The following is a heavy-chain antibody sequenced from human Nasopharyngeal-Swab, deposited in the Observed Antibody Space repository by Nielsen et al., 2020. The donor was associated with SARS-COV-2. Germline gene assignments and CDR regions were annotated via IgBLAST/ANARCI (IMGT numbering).Heavy chain of an antibody. CDR3: ARDSTVFGVVPSWFDP. V-gene: IGHV4-59*01. Sequence: GSLILSCTVSGGSLSSFYWSWIRQPPGKGLEWIGYIYYGGSTNYNPSLKSRVTISIDTSKNQFSLKLSSVTAADTAVYYCARDSTVFGVVPSWFDPWGQGTLVTVSS. J-gene: IGHJ5*02. D-gene: IGHD3-3*01. CDR2: IYYGGST. CDR1: GGSLSSFY.